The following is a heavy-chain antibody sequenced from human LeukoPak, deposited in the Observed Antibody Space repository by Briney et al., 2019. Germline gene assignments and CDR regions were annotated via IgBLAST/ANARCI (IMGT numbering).Heavy chain of an antibody. CDR3: ARARSNNHYYHSNHRLDP. CDR2: ISSSGSTI. V-gene: IGHV3-11*01. Sequence: GGSLRLSCAASGFTFSDYYMSWIRQAPGKGLEWVSYISSSGSTIYYADSVKGRFTISRDNAKNSLYLQMNSLRAEDTAVYYCARARSNNHYYHSNHRLDPWGQGTLVTVSS. J-gene: IGHJ5*02. CDR1: GFTFSDYY. D-gene: IGHD3-22*01.